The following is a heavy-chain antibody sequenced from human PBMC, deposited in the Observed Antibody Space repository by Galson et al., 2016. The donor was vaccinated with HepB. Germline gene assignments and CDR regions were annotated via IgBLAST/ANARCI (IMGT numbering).Heavy chain of an antibody. D-gene: IGHD2-21*01. CDR2: ISTGSNTI. V-gene: IGHV3-48*01. Sequence: SLRLSCAASGLTFSSYSMNWARQAPGKGLEWVSYISTGSNTIYYADSVRGRFTVSRDNVKNSLYLQMNSLRAEDTAVYYCARDLRAYCGGDCPADVWGQGTLVAVSS. CDR3: ARDLRAYCGGDCPADV. J-gene: IGHJ4*02. CDR1: GLTFSSYS.